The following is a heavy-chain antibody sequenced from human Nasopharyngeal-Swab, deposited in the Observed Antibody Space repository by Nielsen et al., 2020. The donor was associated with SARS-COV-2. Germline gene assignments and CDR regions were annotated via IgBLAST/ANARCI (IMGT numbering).Heavy chain of an antibody. D-gene: IGHD1-1*01. V-gene: IGHV1-3*01. CDR1: GYTFATYT. CDR2: INAGNGLT. J-gene: IGHJ4*02. CDR3: ARSTTTGNLDY. Sequence: ASVKVSCKASGYTFATYTMQWVRQAPGQRLESMGWINAGNGLTKYSQKFQGRVTISRDTSASTAYMELSSLRSDDTAVYYCARSTTTGNLDYWGQGTLVT.